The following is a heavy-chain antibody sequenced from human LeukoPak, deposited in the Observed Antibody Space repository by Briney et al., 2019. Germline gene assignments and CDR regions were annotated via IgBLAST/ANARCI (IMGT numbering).Heavy chain of an antibody. J-gene: IGHJ4*02. CDR3: ARIANLDYFDY. CDR2: IYYSGST. Sequence: SETLSLTCAVSGYSISSSNWWGWIRQPPGKGLEWIGYIYYSGSTYYNPSLKSRVTMSVDTSKNQFSLKLSSVTAVDTAVYYCARIANLDYFDYWGQGTLVTVSS. V-gene: IGHV4-28*01. CDR1: GYSISSSNW.